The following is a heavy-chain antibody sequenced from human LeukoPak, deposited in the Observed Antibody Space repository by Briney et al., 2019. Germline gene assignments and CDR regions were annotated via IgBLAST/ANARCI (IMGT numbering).Heavy chain of an antibody. CDR1: GFTFSSYA. CDR2: ISYDGSNK. J-gene: IGHJ4*02. V-gene: IGHV3-30*01. D-gene: IGHD2-15*01. Sequence: GRSLGLSCAASGFTFSSYAMHWVRQAPGKGLEWVAVISYDGSNKYYADSVKGRFTISRDNSKNTLYLQMNSLRAEDTAVYYCARDPVVAVWGQGTLVTVSS. CDR3: ARDPVVAV.